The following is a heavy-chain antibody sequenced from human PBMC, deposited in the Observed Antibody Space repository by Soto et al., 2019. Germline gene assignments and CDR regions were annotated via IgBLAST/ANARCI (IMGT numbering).Heavy chain of an antibody. V-gene: IGHV4-30-4*01. CDR3: AIGSGSGSNLYFFDF. D-gene: IGHD3-10*01. CDR2: IYYSGST. J-gene: IGHJ4*02. Sequence: PSETLSLTCSVSGGSLRSGDYYWSWIRQPPGKGLEWIGYIYYSGSTYYNPSLNSRVTISFDTSKNQFSLKLSSVTAADTAVYYCAIGSGSGSNLYFFDFWGQGTLVTVSS. CDR1: GGSLRSGDYY.